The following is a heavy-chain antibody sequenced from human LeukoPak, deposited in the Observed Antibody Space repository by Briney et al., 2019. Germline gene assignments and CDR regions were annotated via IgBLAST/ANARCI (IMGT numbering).Heavy chain of an antibody. CDR3: ARDRRVRYLYGMDV. V-gene: IGHV4-31*03. Sequence: SETLSLTCTVSGGSISSSSYYWSWIRQHPGKGLEWIGYIYYSGSTYYNPSLKSRVTISVDTSKNQFSLKLSSVTAADTAVYYCARDRRVRYLYGMDVWGQGTTVTVSS. CDR2: IYYSGST. J-gene: IGHJ6*02. CDR1: GGSISSSSYY. D-gene: IGHD3-10*01.